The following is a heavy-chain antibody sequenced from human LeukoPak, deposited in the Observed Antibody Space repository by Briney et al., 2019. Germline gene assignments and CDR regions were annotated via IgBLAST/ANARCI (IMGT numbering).Heavy chain of an antibody. Sequence: ASVKVSCKASGYAFTGYYMHWVRQAPGQGLEWMGWINPNSGGTNYAQKFQGRVTMTRDTSISTAYMELSRLRSDDTAVYYCARDALHPLSGYMDVWGKGTTVTVSS. J-gene: IGHJ6*03. CDR1: GYAFTGYY. CDR2: INPNSGGT. D-gene: IGHD1-1*01. V-gene: IGHV1-2*02. CDR3: ARDALHPLSGYMDV.